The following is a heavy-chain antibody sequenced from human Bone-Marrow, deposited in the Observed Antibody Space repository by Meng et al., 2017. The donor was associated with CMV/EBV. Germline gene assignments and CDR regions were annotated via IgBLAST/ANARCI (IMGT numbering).Heavy chain of an antibody. CDR2: IYTSGST. CDR1: GGSISSYY. V-gene: IGHV4-4*07. Sequence: QVPVQGSGPGLVKPSEPLSLTCTVSGGSISSYYWSWIRQPAGKGLEWIGRIYTSGSTNYNPSLKSRVTMSVDTSKNQFSLKLSSVTAADTAVYYCARAMVRGVQRYFDYWGQGTLVTVSS. CDR3: ARAMVRGVQRYFDY. D-gene: IGHD3-10*01. J-gene: IGHJ4*02.